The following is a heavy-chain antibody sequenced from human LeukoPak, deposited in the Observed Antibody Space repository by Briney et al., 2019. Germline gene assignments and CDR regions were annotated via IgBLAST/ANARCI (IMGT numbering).Heavy chain of an antibody. D-gene: IGHD1-26*01. Sequence: GASVKVSCKASGYTFTGYYMHWVRQAPGQGLEWMGRINPNSGGTNYAQKFQGRVTMTRDTSISTAYMELSRLRSDDTAVYYCARDVRARDPRNYYFDYWGQGTLVTVSS. CDR3: ARDVRARDPRNYYFDY. CDR2: INPNSGGT. J-gene: IGHJ4*02. CDR1: GYTFTGYY. V-gene: IGHV1-2*06.